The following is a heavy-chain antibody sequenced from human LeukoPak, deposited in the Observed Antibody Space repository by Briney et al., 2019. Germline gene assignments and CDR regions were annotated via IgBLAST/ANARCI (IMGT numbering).Heavy chain of an antibody. V-gene: IGHV1-2*02. J-gene: IGHJ4*02. D-gene: IGHD6-19*01. CDR2: INPNSGGT. CDR3: ARGDSGWSHYFNY. Sequence: ASVKVSCQAFVYTFTGHYLHWVRQAPGQGLEWMGWINPNSGGTSYAQKFQGRVTVTRDTSMSTAYMEVRRLKSDDTAVYYCARGDSGWSHYFNYWGQGTLVTVSS. CDR1: VYTFTGHY.